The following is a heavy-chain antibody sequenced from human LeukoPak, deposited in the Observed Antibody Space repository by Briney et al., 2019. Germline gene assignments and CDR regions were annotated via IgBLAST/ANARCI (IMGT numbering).Heavy chain of an antibody. D-gene: IGHD6-19*01. Sequence: GRSLSLSCAASGFIFADHGTSWVRQVPGKGLEWVAGINWNGGSTLYADSVKERLIISRDTAKRSLYVQMNSLTVEEPAFSYCASGDRNGWYFDLWGQGTLVTVSS. CDR2: INWNGGST. V-gene: IGHV3-20*04. J-gene: IGHJ4*02. CDR3: ASGDRNGWYFDL. CDR1: GFIFADHG.